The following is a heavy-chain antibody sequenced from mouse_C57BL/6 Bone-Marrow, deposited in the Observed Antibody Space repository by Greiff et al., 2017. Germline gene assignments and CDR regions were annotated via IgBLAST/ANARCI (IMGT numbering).Heavy chain of an antibody. Sequence: QVHVKQSGAELVRPGASVTLSCKASGYTFTDYEMHWVKQTPVHGLEWIGAIDPETGGTAYNQKFKGKAILTADKSSSTAFMELRSLTSEDSAVYFCTSAYYITWFAYWGQGTLDTVSA. V-gene: IGHV1-15*01. CDR1: GYTFTDYE. CDR2: IDPETGGT. D-gene: IGHD2-12*01. CDR3: TSAYYITWFAY. J-gene: IGHJ3*01.